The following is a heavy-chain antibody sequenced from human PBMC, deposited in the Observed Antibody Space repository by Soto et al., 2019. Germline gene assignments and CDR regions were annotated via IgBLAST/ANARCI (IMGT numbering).Heavy chain of an antibody. CDR3: ARDFDYGSGTPDDY. CDR2: INPNSGGT. V-gene: IGHV1-2*02. D-gene: IGHD3-10*01. J-gene: IGHJ4*02. Sequence: VASVKVSCKASGYTFTGYYMHWVRQAPGQGLEWMGWINPNSGGTNYAQKFQGRVTMTRDTSISTAYMELSRLRSDDTAVYYCARDFDYGSGTPDDYWGQGTLVTVSS. CDR1: GYTFTGYY.